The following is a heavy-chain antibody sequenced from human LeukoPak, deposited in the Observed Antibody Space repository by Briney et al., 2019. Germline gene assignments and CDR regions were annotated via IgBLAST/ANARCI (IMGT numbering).Heavy chain of an antibody. CDR1: GFTFSSYS. Sequence: GGSLRLSCAASGFTFSSYSMNWVRQAPGKGLEWVSSISSSSSYIYYADSVKGRFTISRDNAKNSLYLQMNSLRAEDTAVYYCTRDRYCSGGSCYFWFDPWGQGTLVTVSS. CDR3: TRDRYCSGGSCYFWFDP. V-gene: IGHV3-21*01. J-gene: IGHJ5*02. CDR2: ISSSSSYI. D-gene: IGHD2-15*01.